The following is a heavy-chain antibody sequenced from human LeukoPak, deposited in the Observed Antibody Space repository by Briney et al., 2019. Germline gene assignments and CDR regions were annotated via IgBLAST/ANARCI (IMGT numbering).Heavy chain of an antibody. CDR1: GFTFSSYW. CDR3: ATTPAYSSSWYFDY. V-gene: IGHV3-74*01. CDR2: INSDGSST. J-gene: IGHJ4*02. Sequence: GGSLRLSCAASGFTFSSYWMHWVRQAPGKGLVWVSRINSDGSSTSYADSVKGRFTISRDNSKNTLYLQMNSLRAEDTAVYYCATTPAYSSSWYFDYWGQGTLVTVSS. D-gene: IGHD6-13*01.